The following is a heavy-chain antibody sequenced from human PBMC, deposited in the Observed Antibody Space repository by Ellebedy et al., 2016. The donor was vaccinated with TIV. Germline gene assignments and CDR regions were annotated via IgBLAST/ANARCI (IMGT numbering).Heavy chain of an antibody. CDR1: GFTFRNFA. Sequence: GGSLRLSCAASGFTFRNFAMTWVRQAPGKGLEWVSSISSSGVSSDYADSVRGRVTISSDNSKRTLYLQMDSLRADDSAEYYCAKLDSSGYYYGRLDYWGQGTLVTVSS. V-gene: IGHV3-23*01. J-gene: IGHJ4*02. CDR2: ISSSGVSS. CDR3: AKLDSSGYYYGRLDY. D-gene: IGHD3-22*01.